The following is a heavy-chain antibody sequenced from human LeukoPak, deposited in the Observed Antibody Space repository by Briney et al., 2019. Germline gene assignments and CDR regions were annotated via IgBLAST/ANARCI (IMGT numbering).Heavy chain of an antibody. J-gene: IGHJ4*02. CDR2: ISGSGAST. D-gene: IGHD6-13*01. CDR3: ARGGNIAAAGELDY. V-gene: IGHV3-23*01. Sequence: GGSLRLSCAAFGFTFSTYAMSWVRQVPGKGLEWVSDISGSGASTYSADSVKGRFTISRDNSKNTLYLQMNSLRAEDTAVYYCARGGNIAAAGELDYWGQGTLVTVSS. CDR1: GFTFSTYA.